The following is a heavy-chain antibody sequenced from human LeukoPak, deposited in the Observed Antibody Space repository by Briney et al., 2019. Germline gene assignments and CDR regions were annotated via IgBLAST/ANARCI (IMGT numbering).Heavy chain of an antibody. CDR3: ARDPYYGSGSHPRFDY. CDR2: INWNGGST. D-gene: IGHD3-10*01. Sequence: GGSLRLSCGASGFTFDDYGMSWVRQAPGKGLEWVSGINWNGGSTGYADSVKGRFTISRDNAKNSLYLQMNSLRVEDTALYYCARDPYYGSGSHPRFDYWGQGTLVTVSS. V-gene: IGHV3-20*04. CDR1: GFTFDDYG. J-gene: IGHJ4*02.